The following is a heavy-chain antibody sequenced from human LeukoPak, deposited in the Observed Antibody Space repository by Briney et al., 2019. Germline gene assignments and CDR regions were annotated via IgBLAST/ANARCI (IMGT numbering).Heavy chain of an antibody. CDR3: ARDTYSYVSGY. CDR1: GYTFTGYY. V-gene: IGHV1-2*02. Sequence: GSSVKVSYKASGYTFTGYYILWVGQPPGQGLAGMGWINPNRGGTHYAQKLQGRVTMTRDPSISTAYMELSRLRAHDSAVYCYARDTYSYVSGYWRREPRVSVSS. CDR2: INPNRGGT. J-gene: IGHJ4*02. D-gene: IGHD5-18*01.